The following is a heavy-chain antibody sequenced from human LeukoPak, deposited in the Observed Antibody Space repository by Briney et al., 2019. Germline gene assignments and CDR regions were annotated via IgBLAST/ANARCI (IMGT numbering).Heavy chain of an antibody. V-gene: IGHV1-46*01. CDR2: INPSGGST. J-gene: IGHJ4*02. CDR3: ARDKQQLDYFDY. D-gene: IGHD6-13*01. Sequence: ASVKVSCKASGYTFTSYYMHWVRQAPGQGLEWMGIINPSGGSTSYAQKFQGRVTMTRDTSISTAFMELTSLRSEDTAVYYCARDKQQLDYFDYWGQGTLVTVSS. CDR1: GYTFTSYY.